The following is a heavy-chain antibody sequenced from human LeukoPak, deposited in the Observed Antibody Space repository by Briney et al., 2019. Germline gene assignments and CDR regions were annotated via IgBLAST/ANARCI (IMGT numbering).Heavy chain of an antibody. CDR3: AAGTPNIVAHDAFDI. J-gene: IGHJ3*02. CDR2: IVVGSGNT. CDR1: GFTFTSSA. Sequence: SVKVSCKASGFTFTSSAMQWVRQARGQRLEWIGWIVVGSGNTNYAQKFQERVTITRDMSTSTAYMELSSLRSEDTAVYYCAAGTPNIVAHDAFDIWGQGTVVTDSS. D-gene: IGHD5-12*01. V-gene: IGHV1-58*02.